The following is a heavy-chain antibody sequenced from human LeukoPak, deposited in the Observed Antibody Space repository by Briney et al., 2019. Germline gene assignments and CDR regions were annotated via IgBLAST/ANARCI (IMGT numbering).Heavy chain of an antibody. CDR2: IYTSGST. CDR3: ARDSRGYQLLSNDWFDP. J-gene: IGHJ5*02. CDR1: GGSISSYY. V-gene: IGHV4-4*07. D-gene: IGHD2-2*01. Sequence: PSETLSLTCTVSGGSISSYYWSWIRQPAGKGLEWIGRIYTSGSTNYNPSLKSRVTMSVDTSKNQFALKLSSVTAADTAVYYCARDSRGYQLLSNDWFDPWGQGTLVTVSS.